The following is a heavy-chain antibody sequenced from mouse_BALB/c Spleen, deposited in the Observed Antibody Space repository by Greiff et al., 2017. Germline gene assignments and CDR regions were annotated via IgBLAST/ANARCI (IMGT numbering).Heavy chain of an antibody. CDR2: ISYSGST. V-gene: IGHV3-2*02. J-gene: IGHJ4*01. CDR3: ARDPVYYAMDY. CDR1: GFSITSDYA. Sequence: DVQLVESGPGLVKPSQSLSLTCTVTGFSITSDYAWNWLRQFPGNKLEWMGYISYSGSTSYNPSLKSRISITRDTSKNQFFLQLNSVTTEDTATYYCARDPVYYAMDYWGQGTSVTVSS.